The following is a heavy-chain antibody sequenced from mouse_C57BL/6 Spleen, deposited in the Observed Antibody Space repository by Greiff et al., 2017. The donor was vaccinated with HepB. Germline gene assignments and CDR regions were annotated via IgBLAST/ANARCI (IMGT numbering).Heavy chain of an antibody. CDR3: ARGGYGWYFDV. J-gene: IGHJ1*03. Sequence: EVQVVESGGGLVKPGGSLKLSCAASGFTFSSYTMSWVRQTPEKRLEWVATISGGGGNTYYPDSVKGRFTISRDNAKNTLYLQMSSLRSEDTALYYCARGGYGWYFDVWGTGTTVTVSS. D-gene: IGHD3-1*01. CDR1: GFTFSSYT. V-gene: IGHV5-9*01. CDR2: ISGGGGNT.